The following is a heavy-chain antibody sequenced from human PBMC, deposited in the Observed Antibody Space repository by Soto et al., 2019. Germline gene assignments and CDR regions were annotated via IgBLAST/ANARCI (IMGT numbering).Heavy chain of an antibody. CDR3: ARDFTVGEIYYGVYYYAMDV. J-gene: IGHJ6*01. CDR2: IWYDGSQT. CDR1: GFSLSSYG. Sequence: XGSLRLSFAASGFSLSSYGMHGVRQAPGKGLEWVAVIWYDGSQTRYADSVKGRFTISRDNSKNTLYLQMDSLRAEDTAVYNCARDFTVGEIYYGVYYYAMDVWGRGTTVTVSS. D-gene: IGHD4-17*01. V-gene: IGHV3-33*01.